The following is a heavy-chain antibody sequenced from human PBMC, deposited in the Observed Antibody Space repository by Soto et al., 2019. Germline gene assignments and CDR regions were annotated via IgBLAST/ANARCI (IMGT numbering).Heavy chain of an antibody. CDR2: IIPFFGTA. D-gene: IGHD3-16*01. J-gene: IGHJ4*02. CDR1: GGTFSTFG. V-gene: IGHV1-69*13. Sequence: ASVKVSCKTSGGTFSTFGISWVRQAPGQGLVWMGGIIPFFGTAEYSQKFEDRITITADESTNTVYMDLRSLTSEDTAIYYCARTAPMDAGDKYYYDFWGQGALVTVSS. CDR3: ARTAPMDAGDKYYYDF.